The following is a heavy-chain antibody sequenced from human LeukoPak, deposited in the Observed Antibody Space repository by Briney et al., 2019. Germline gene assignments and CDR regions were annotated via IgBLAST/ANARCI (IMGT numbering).Heavy chain of an antibody. D-gene: IGHD6-19*01. CDR2: ISGSGGST. J-gene: IGHJ4*02. CDR3: TTTRPYGTTWAGAFED. V-gene: IGHV3-23*01. CDR1: GFTFSSYA. Sequence: PGGSLRLSCAASGFTFSSYAMSWVRQAPGKGLEWVSGISGSGGSTYYADSVKGRFTISRDNPKNTLFLQMNSLRAEDTALYYCTTTRPYGTTWAGAFEDWGQGTPVTVSS.